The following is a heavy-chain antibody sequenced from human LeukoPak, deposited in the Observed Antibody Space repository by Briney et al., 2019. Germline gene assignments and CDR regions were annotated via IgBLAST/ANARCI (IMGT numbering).Heavy chain of an antibody. J-gene: IGHJ6*02. CDR3: ARVGYCSTTSCPRYGMDV. CDR2: INQDGSEQ. D-gene: IGHD2-2*01. Sequence: GGSLRLSCAASGFTFSSYWMSWVRQAPGKGLEWVANINQDGSEQYYVDSVKGRFTISRDNTKNSLYLQMNSLRAEDTAVYYCARVGYCSTTSCPRYGMDVWGQGTTVTVSS. CDR1: GFTFSSYW. V-gene: IGHV3-7*01.